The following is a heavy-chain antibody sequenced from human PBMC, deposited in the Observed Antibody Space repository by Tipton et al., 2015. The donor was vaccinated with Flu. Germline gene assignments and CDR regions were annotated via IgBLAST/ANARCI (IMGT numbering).Heavy chain of an antibody. D-gene: IGHD3-22*01. CDR1: GGSVSSRTDY. J-gene: IGHJ2*01. Sequence: LSLTCAVSGGSVSSRTDYWVWIRQPPGKGLEWVSVIYSGGSTYYADSVKGRFTISRDNSKNTLYLQINSLRAEDTAVYYCARGYYDSSGYFGYWYFDLWGRGTLVTVFS. CDR3: ARGYYDSSGYFGYWYFDL. CDR2: IYSGGST. V-gene: IGHV3-53*01.